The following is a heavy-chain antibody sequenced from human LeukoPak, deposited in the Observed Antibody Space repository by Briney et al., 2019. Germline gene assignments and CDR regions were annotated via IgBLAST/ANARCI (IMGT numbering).Heavy chain of an antibody. D-gene: IGHD6-19*01. CDR3: AALSFSSGWYVPDDY. CDR2: IVVGSGNT. J-gene: IGHJ4*02. V-gene: IGHV1-58*01. CDR1: GFTFTSSA. Sequence: SVKVSCKASGFTFTSSAVQWVRQARGQRLEWIGWIVVGSGNTNYAQKFQERVTITRDMSTRTAYMEVSSLRSEDTAVYYCAALSFSSGWYVPDDYWGQGTLVTVSS.